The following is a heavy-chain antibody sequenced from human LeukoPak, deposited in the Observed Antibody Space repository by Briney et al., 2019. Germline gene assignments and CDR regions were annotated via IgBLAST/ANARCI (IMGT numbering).Heavy chain of an antibody. CDR3: ALQGGSGTYLHY. CDR1: GYPFTGYY. J-gene: IGHJ4*02. CDR2: INPNSGDT. Sequence: ASVKVSCKASGYPFTGYYIHWVRQAPGQGLEWMGWINPNSGDTNYAQKFQVRVTMTRDTSISTAYMYLRPDDTAVYYCALQGGSGTYLHYWGQGTLVTVSS. D-gene: IGHD2-15*01. V-gene: IGHV1-2*02.